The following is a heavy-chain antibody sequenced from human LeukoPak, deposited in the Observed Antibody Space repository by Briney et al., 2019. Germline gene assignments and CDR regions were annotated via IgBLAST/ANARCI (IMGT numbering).Heavy chain of an antibody. CDR3: AGVKVGSSWDEELFDY. D-gene: IGHD6-13*01. Sequence: SQTLSLTCTVSGGSISSGDYYWSWIRQPPGKGLEWIGYIYYSGSTYYNPSLKSRVTISVDTSKNQFSLKLSSVTAADTAVYYCAGVKVGSSWDEELFDYWGQGTLVTVSS. V-gene: IGHV4-30-4*01. CDR1: GGSISSGDYY. J-gene: IGHJ4*02. CDR2: IYYSGST.